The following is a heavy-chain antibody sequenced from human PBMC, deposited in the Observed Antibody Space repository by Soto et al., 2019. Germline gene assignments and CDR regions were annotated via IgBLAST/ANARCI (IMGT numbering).Heavy chain of an antibody. D-gene: IGHD6-19*01. CDR2: INAGNGNT. J-gene: IGHJ4*02. V-gene: IGHV1-3*01. CDR1: GYTFTSYA. Sequence: ASVKVSCKASGYTFTSYAMHWARQAPGQRLEWMGWINAGNGNTKYSQKFQGRVTITRDTSASTAYMELSSLRSGDTAVYYCARDLWQWLVDYWGQGTLVTVSS. CDR3: ARDLWQWLVDY.